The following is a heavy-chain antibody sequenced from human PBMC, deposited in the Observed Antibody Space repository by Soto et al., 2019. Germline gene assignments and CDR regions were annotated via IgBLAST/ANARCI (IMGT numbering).Heavy chain of an antibody. V-gene: IGHV2-70*01. CDR3: VRIRSGYSPSSYYYGMDV. CDR1: GFSLSTSGMC. J-gene: IGHJ6*02. CDR2: IDWEDNK. D-gene: IGHD3-3*01. Sequence: SGPTLVNPTQTLMLTCNVSGFSLSTSGMCVTWIRQPPGKALEWLALIDWEDNKIYSTPLKSRLTLPKDTSKNQVVLTMTDMDPVDTATYYCVRIRSGYSPSSYYYGMDVWGQGTTVTVSS.